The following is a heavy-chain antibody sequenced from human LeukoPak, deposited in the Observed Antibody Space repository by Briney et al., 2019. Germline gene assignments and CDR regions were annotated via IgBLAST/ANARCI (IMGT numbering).Heavy chain of an antibody. D-gene: IGHD3-10*01. Sequence: GVSLRLSCAASGFTFSNYAMHWVRQAPGKGLEWVALISYDGSNKYYADSVKGRFTISRDNSKNTLYLQMNSLRAEDTAVYYCAKSYYGSGSPDPFRFDPWGQGTLVTVSS. CDR3: AKSYYGSGSPDPFRFDP. V-gene: IGHV3-30*18. CDR1: GFTFSNYA. J-gene: IGHJ5*02. CDR2: ISYDGSNK.